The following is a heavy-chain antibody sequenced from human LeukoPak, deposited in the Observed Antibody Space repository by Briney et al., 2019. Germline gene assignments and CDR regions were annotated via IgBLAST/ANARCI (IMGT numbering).Heavy chain of an antibody. J-gene: IGHJ4*02. CDR3: ARDYTRSSPFDY. CDR2: IHPGGSDA. Sequence: GDSLKISCKGSGYSFTSYWIGWVRQMPGKGLEWMGTIHPGGSDARYSPSFQGQVTISADKSISTAYLQWSSLKASYTAIYYCARDYTRSSPFDYWGQGTLVTVSS. D-gene: IGHD2-2*02. CDR1: GYSFTSYW. V-gene: IGHV5-51*01.